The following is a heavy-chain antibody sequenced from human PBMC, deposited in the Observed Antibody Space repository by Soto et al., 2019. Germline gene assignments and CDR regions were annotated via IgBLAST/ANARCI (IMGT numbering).Heavy chain of an antibody. D-gene: IGHD3-10*01. CDR3: AILLWFGERILDY. J-gene: IGHJ4*02. Sequence: QVQLVQSGAEVKKPGAPVKVSCKASGYTFTSYYMHWVRQAPGQGLEWMGIINPSGGSTSYAQKFQGRVTMTRDTSTSTVYMELSSLRSEDTAVYYCAILLWFGERILDYWGQGTLVTVSS. V-gene: IGHV1-46*01. CDR2: INPSGGST. CDR1: GYTFTSYY.